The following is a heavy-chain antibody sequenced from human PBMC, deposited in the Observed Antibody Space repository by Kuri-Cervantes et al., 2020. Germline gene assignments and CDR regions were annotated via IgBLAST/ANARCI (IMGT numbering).Heavy chain of an antibody. CDR2: IYYSGST. CDR1: GGSISSSSYY. Sequence: SETLSLTCTVSGGSISSSSYYWSWIRQHPGKGLEWIGYIYYSGSTYYNPSLKSRVTISVDTSKNQFSLKLSSVTAADTAVYYCASWGRLGDYYDSSGFPWGQGTLVTVSS. D-gene: IGHD3-22*01. V-gene: IGHV4-31*03. J-gene: IGHJ5*02. CDR3: ASWGRLGDYYDSSGFP.